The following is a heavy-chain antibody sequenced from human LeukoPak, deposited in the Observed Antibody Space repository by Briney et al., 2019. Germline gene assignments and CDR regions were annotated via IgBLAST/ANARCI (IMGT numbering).Heavy chain of an antibody. CDR2: MNPNSGNT. CDR3: ARGVELGDWFDP. V-gene: IGHV1-8*01. Sequence: ASVKVSCKASGYTFTSYDINWVRQATGQGLEWMGWMNPNSGNTGYAQKFQGRVTMTRNTSISTAYMELSSLRSEDTAVYYCARGVELGDWFDPWGQGTLVTVFS. D-gene: IGHD1-7*01. CDR1: GYTFTSYD. J-gene: IGHJ5*02.